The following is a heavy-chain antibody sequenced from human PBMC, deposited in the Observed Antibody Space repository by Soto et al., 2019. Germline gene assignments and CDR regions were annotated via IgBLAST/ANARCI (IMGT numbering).Heavy chain of an antibody. V-gene: IGHV3-21*01. J-gene: IGHJ6*02. CDR1: GFIFSNYS. D-gene: IGHD2-2*02. CDR3: AREYTAWPLAYGLDV. Sequence: LRLSCVGSGFIFSNYSINWVRQAPGKGLEWVSSISSRSDIYYAESVKGRFTISRGNAKNSVSLQMNSLRAEDTAVYYCAREYTAWPLAYGLDVWGQGTTVTVSS. CDR2: ISSRSDI.